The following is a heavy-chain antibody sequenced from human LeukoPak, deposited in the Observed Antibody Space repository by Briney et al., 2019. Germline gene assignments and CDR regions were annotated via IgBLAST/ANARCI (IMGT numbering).Heavy chain of an antibody. CDR1: GGTFSSYA. D-gene: IGHD1-26*01. J-gene: IGHJ4*02. V-gene: IGHV1-69*04. CDR2: IIPILGIA. CDR3: ARVGAHEFDY. Sequence: SVTVSCTASGGTFSSYAISWVRQAPGQGLEWMGRIIPILGIAYYAHTFQGRVTITADKSTSTAYMELNSLRSEDTAWYYCARVGAHEFDYGGQGPRVTASP.